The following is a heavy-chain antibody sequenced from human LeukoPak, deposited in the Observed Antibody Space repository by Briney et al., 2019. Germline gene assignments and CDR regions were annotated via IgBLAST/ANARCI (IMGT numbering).Heavy chain of an antibody. Sequence: KPGESLKISCKGSGYSFTSYWIGWVRQMPGKGLEWMGIIYLGDSDTRYSPSFQGQVTISADKSISTAYLQWSSLKASDTAMYYCARPSVTYYDSSGYYYVIDYWGQGTLVTVSS. D-gene: IGHD3-22*01. V-gene: IGHV5-51*01. CDR1: GYSFTSYW. J-gene: IGHJ4*02. CDR2: IYLGDSDT. CDR3: ARPSVTYYDSSGYYYVIDY.